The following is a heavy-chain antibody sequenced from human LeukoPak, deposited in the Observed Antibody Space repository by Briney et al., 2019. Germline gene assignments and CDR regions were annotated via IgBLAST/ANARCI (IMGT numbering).Heavy chain of an antibody. CDR1: GFPFSSYA. CDR3: TKQLVPNYFDY. V-gene: IGHV3-30-3*01. Sequence: GRSLRLSFAASGFPFSSYAMHWVRQAPGKGLEWVAVISYDGSNKYYADSVKGRFTISRDNSKNTLYLQMNSLRAEDTAVYYCTKQLVPNYFDYWGQGTLVTVSS. D-gene: IGHD6-6*01. CDR2: ISYDGSNK. J-gene: IGHJ4*02.